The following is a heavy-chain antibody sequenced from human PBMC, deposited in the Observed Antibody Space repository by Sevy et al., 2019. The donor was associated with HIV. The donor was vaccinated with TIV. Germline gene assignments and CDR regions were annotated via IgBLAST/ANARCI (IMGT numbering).Heavy chain of an antibody. CDR3: ARDKRGLAGHYYYYGMDV. V-gene: IGHV3-30*04. J-gene: IGHJ6*02. CDR2: ISYDGSNK. Sequence: GGSLRLSCAASGFTFSSYAMHWVRQAPGKGLEWVAVISYDGSNKYYADSVKGRFTISRDNSKNTLYLQMNSLRAEDMAVYYCARDKRGLAGHYYYYGMDVWGQGTTVTVSS. CDR1: GFTFSSYA. D-gene: IGHD3-16*01.